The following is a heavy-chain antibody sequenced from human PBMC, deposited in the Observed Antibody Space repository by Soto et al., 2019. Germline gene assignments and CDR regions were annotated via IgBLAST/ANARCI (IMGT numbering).Heavy chain of an antibody. Sequence: QVQLVQSGAEVKKHGSSVKVSCKSSGGTFSSYTIRWLRQAPGQGLEWMGRIIPILGIANYAQKCKGRVTITEDKSTSTAYMELGSLRSEDTAVYYYASVVVGVFCLVIIMYYYYGMDVWGQGTTGNVSS. CDR2: IIPILGIA. V-gene: IGHV1-69*02. CDR3: ASVVVGVFCLVIIMYYYYGMDV. J-gene: IGHJ6*01. D-gene: IGHD3-9*01. CDR1: GGTFSSYT.